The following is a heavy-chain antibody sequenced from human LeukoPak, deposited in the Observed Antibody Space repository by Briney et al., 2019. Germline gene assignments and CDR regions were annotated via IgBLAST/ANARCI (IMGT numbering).Heavy chain of an antibody. J-gene: IGHJ6*03. V-gene: IGHV1-2*02. Sequence: GASVKVSCKASGYTFTSYYMHWVRQAPGQGLEWMGWINPNSGGTNYAQKFQGRVTMTRDTSISTAYMELSRLRSDDTAVYYCARGLVARSYYYYYMDVWGKGTTVTVSS. CDR3: ARGLVARSYYYYYMDV. CDR2: INPNSGGT. CDR1: GYTFTSYY. D-gene: IGHD6-6*01.